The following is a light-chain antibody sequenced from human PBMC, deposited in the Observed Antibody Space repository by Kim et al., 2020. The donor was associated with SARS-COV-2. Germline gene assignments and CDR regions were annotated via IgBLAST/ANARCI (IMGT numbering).Light chain of an antibody. CDR1: VSDVGKYKY. CDR3: CAYAGTYYI. V-gene: IGLV2-11*01. Sequence: GQPVTISCTGTVSDVGKYKYVSWYQQNPGKAPKLIISEVSKRPAGVPDRFSGSKSGNTASLTISGLQAEDEADYYCCAYAGTYYIFGTGTKVTVL. CDR2: EVS. J-gene: IGLJ1*01.